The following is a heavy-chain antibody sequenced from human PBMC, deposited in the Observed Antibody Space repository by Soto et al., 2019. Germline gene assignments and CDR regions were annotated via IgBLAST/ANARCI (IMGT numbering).Heavy chain of an antibody. CDR2: IDPDSGDT. CDR3: ARGHLE. CDR1: GYTFTGYY. J-gene: IGHJ4*02. V-gene: IGHV1-2*02. Sequence: ASVKVSCKASGYTFTGYYLHWVRQAPGQGPEWVGKIDPDSGDTDQSQKFQGRVTLNRDTAIETAYMELTRLTLDDTAIYYCARGHLEWGKGTLVTVSS.